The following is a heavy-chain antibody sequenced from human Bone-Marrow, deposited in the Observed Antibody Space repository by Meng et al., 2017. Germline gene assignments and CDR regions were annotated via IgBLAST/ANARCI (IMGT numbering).Heavy chain of an antibody. CDR1: GYTFTDYY. D-gene: IGHD3-10*01. J-gene: IGHJ4*02. V-gene: IGHV1-2*02. Sequence: ASVKVSCKASGYTFTDYYIHWVRQALGQGLEWMGWINPNSGDTSYAQKFQGRVTMTRDTSIGTAYVELSRLRSDDTAVYYCARDGLTMIRGVIIDWGQGTLVTVSS. CDR3: ARDGLTMIRGVIID. CDR2: INPNSGDT.